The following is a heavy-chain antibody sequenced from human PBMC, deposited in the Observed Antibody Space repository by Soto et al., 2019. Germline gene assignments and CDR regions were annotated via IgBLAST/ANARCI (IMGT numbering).Heavy chain of an antibody. V-gene: IGHV3-48*03. CDR1: GFTFRSYE. CDR3: ARERSGTYKTFDY. D-gene: IGHD1-26*01. Sequence: LRLSCEALGFTFRSYEMSWVRQAPGKGLEWVAXXSXXGXTXXXRXXVKGRFAISRDDAKNSLYLQMNSLTAEDTGLYYCARERSGTYKTFDYWGQGTQVTASS. J-gene: IGHJ4*02. CDR2: XSXXGXTX.